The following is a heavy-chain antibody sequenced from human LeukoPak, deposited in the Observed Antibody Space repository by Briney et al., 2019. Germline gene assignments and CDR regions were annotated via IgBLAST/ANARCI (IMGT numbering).Heavy chain of an antibody. CDR2: IIPIFGTA. Sequence: GASVKVSCKASGGTFSSYAISWVRQAPGQGLEWMGGIIPIFGTAYYAQKFQGRVTITADESTSTAYMELSSLRSEDTAVYYCARIPPHDYGDQEYYYYYMDVWGKGTTVTVSS. D-gene: IGHD4-17*01. CDR3: ARIPPHDYGDQEYYYYYMDV. J-gene: IGHJ6*03. V-gene: IGHV1-69*13. CDR1: GGTFSSYA.